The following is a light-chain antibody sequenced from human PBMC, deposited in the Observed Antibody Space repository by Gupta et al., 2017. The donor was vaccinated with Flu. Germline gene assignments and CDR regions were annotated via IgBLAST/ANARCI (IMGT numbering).Light chain of an antibody. CDR3: QQDNSYSWT. Sequence: PSPLSASVGDKVTITCRATQSISTWLAWYLQKPGKAPKLLIYKASNLKNGVPSRFSGRGSGTEFTLTISSLQPDDFATYYCQQDNSYSWTFGQGTKVEAK. CDR2: KAS. V-gene: IGKV1-5*03. J-gene: IGKJ1*01. CDR1: QSISTW.